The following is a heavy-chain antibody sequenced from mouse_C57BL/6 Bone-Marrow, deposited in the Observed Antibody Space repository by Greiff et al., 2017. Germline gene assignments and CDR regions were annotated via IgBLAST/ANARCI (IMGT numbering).Heavy chain of an antibody. CDR1: GYTFTSYG. J-gene: IGHJ3*01. D-gene: IGHD2-4*01. CDR3: ATLYYDCDLAWFAY. V-gene: IGHV1-81*01. CDR2: IYPRSGHT. Sequence: QVQLQQSGAELARPGASVKLSCKASGYTFTSYGISWVKQRTGQGLEWIGEIYPRSGHTYYNEKFKGKATLTADKSSSTAYMELRSLTSEVSAVYFCATLYYDCDLAWFAYWGQGTLVTVSA.